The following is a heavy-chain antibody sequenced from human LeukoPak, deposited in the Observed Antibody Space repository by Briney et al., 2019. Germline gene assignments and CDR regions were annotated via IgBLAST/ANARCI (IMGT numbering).Heavy chain of an antibody. D-gene: IGHD2-2*01. CDR3: AKDRYCSSTNCPYDY. J-gene: IGHJ4*02. Sequence: GGSLRLSCAASGFTSSDYTMNWVRQAPGKGLEWVSGISVSDDSTYYADSVKGRFTMSRDNSNNMLCLQMNSLRAEDTAVYYCAKDRYCSSTNCPYDYWGQGTLVTVSS. CDR2: ISVSDDST. CDR1: GFTSSDYT. V-gene: IGHV3-23*01.